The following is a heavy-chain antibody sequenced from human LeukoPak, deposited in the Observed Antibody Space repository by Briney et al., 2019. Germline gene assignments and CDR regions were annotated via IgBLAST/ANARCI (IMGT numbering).Heavy chain of an antibody. J-gene: IGHJ5*02. CDR3: ARSVVPAATRRGFDP. D-gene: IGHD2-2*01. CDR1: GFTFSNYA. CDR2: ISGSGGNT. V-gene: IGHV3-23*01. Sequence: GGSLRLSCAASGFTFSNYAMSWVRQAPGKGLEWVSAISGSGGNTHYADSVKGRFTISRDNSKNTLYLQMNSLRAEDTAVYYCARSVVPAATRRGFDPWGQGTLVTVSS.